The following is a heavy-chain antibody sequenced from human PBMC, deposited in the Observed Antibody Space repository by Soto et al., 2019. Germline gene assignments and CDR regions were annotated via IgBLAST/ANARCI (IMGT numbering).Heavy chain of an antibody. Sequence: QVQLVQSGAEVKKPGASVKVSCKASGYTFTSYDINWVRQATGHGLEWMGWMNPNSGNTVYAQKFQGSVTMTRDTSISTAYMELSSLRSEDTAVYYCARERTGTTSNWFDPWGQGTLVTVSS. CDR2: MNPNSGNT. D-gene: IGHD1-7*01. CDR3: ARERTGTTSNWFDP. V-gene: IGHV1-8*01. J-gene: IGHJ5*02. CDR1: GYTFTSYD.